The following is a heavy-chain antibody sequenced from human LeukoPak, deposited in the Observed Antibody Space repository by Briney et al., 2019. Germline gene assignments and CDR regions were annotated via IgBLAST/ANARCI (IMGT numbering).Heavy chain of an antibody. D-gene: IGHD4-23*01. CDR3: ASNHGGNSGLGYYYYGMDV. CDR2: IYSGGST. CDR1: GFTVSSNY. J-gene: IGHJ6*02. Sequence: GGSLRLSCVASGFTVSSNYMSWVRQAPGKGLEWVSVIYSGGSTYYADSVKGRFTISRDNSKNTLYLQMNSLRAEDTAVYYCASNHGGNSGLGYYYYGMDVWGQGTTVTVSS. V-gene: IGHV3-66*01.